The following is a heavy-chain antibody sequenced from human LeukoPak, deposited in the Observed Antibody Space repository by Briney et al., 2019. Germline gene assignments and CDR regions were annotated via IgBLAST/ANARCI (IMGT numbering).Heavy chain of an antibody. D-gene: IGHD6-13*01. CDR3: ATGSVRYSASWYSQEGDY. CDR2: ISVSAGST. CDR1: GFTFSTYA. J-gene: IGHJ4*02. Sequence: PGGSLRLSCAASGFTFSTYAMSWVRLAPGKGLEWVSAISVSAGSTYYADSVKGRFTISRDNSKNTLYPQMNSLRAEDTAVYYCATGSVRYSASWYSQEGDYWGQGTLVTVSS. V-gene: IGHV3-23*01.